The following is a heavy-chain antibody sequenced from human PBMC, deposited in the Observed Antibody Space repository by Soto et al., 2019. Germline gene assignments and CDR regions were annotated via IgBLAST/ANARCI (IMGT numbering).Heavy chain of an antibody. J-gene: IGHJ6*02. Sequence: QVQLVESGGGLVKPGGSLRVSCVASGFIFSDYYLSWIRQVPGKGLECVAYISGTGDTKYYADSLEGRFTISRDNAKNSLELQMTSLRGEDTAVYYCAKGGGQIYYVGMDGWGQGTTVTVSS. V-gene: IGHV3-11*01. D-gene: IGHD3-16*01. CDR3: AKGGGQIYYVGMDG. CDR2: ISGTGDTK. CDR1: GFIFSDYY.